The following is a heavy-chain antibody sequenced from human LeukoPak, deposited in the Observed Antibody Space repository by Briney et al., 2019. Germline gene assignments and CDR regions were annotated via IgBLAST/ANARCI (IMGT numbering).Heavy chain of an antibody. J-gene: IGHJ4*02. D-gene: IGHD5-24*01. CDR2: IYYSGST. CDR3: ARGRDGYFDY. CDR1: GGTISSGDYS. V-gene: IGHV4-30-4*01. Sequence: PSQTLSLTCTVSGGTISSGDYSWSWIRQPPGKGLEWIGYIYYSGSTYYNPSLKSRVSISVDTSKNQFSLKLSSVTAADTAVYYCARGRDGYFDYWGQGTLVTVSS.